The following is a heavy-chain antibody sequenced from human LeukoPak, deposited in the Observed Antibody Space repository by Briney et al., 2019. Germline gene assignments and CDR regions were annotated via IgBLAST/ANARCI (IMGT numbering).Heavy chain of an antibody. V-gene: IGHV3-23*01. D-gene: IGHD3-3*01. Sequence: GGSLTLSCVASGFTFSSYAMTWVRQAPGKGLEWVSTITGSASTTYYADSVKGRSTISRDNSKNTLSLQLNSLRAVDTAVYYCARARVWSGHFYSYYMDVWGRGTTVTVSS. CDR3: ARARVWSGHFYSYYMDV. J-gene: IGHJ6*03. CDR1: GFTFSSYA. CDR2: ITGSASTT.